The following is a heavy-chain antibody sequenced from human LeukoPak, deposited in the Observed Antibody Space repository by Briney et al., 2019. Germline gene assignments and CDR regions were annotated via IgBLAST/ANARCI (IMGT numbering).Heavy chain of an antibody. CDR1: GYTFTNNY. Sequence: ASVTVSFTASGYTFTNNYLHWVRQAPGQGLEWMGMIYPRDGSTSYAQNFQGRVTVTRDTSTATVHMELRGLRSEDTAVYYCARDQEGFDYWGQGTVVTVSS. V-gene: IGHV1-46*01. CDR2: IYPRDGST. CDR3: ARDQEGFDY. J-gene: IGHJ4*02.